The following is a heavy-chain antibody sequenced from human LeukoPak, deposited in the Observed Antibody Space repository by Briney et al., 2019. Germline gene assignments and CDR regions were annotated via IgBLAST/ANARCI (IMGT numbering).Heavy chain of an antibody. CDR1: GFTFSSYA. J-gene: IGHJ4*02. Sequence: GGSLRLSCAVSGFTFSSYAMHWVRQAPGKGLEWVAVISYDGSNKYYADSVKGRFTISRDNSKNTLYLQMNSLRAEDTAVYYCTRDATYYLRYGYFDYWGQGTLVTVSS. D-gene: IGHD2/OR15-2a*01. CDR2: ISYDGSNK. CDR3: TRDATYYLRYGYFDY. V-gene: IGHV3-30-3*01.